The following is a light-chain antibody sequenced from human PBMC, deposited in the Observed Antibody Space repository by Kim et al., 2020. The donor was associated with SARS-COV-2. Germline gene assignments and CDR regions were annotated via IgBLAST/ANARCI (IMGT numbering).Light chain of an antibody. Sequence: EIVMTQSPATLSVSPGERATLSCRASQTVSSNLAWYQQKPGQAPRLLIYGASTRATGIPARFSGSGSGTEFTLTISSLHSEDFAVYSSQQYNNWPYTFGQGTKL. CDR1: QTVSSN. J-gene: IGKJ2*01. CDR3: QQYNNWPYT. CDR2: GAS. V-gene: IGKV3-15*01.